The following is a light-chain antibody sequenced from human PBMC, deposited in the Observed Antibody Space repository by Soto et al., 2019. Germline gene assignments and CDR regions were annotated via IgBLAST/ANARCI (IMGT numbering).Light chain of an antibody. CDR1: QSVYSNY. Sequence: EIVLTQSPGTLSLSPGESATLSCRASQSVYSNYLAWYQQKPGQAPRLLIYGASSRATGIPDRFSGSGSGTDFTLTISRLEPEGFAVYFCQQYGGSPPETFGQGTKVEIQ. V-gene: IGKV3-20*01. CDR2: GAS. J-gene: IGKJ1*01. CDR3: QQYGGSPPET.